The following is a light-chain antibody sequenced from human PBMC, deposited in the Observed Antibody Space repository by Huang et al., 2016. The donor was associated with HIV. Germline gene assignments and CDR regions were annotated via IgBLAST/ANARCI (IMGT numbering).Light chain of an antibody. V-gene: IGKV1-39*01. CDR2: AAS. CDR1: QTISNY. CDR3: QQSSISPWT. J-gene: IGKJ1*01. Sequence: DIQMTQSPSSLSASVGDRVTITCRASQTISNYLNWYQKKPGKAPKLLIYAASDLQSGVPSRFSGRGSGTDFTLTISSLQPEDSATYYCQQSSISPWTFGQGTRVEIK.